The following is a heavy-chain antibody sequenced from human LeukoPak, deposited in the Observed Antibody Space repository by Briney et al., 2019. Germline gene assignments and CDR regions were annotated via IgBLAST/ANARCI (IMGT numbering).Heavy chain of an antibody. CDR3: AALVATMNGMDV. D-gene: IGHD5-12*01. Sequence: ASETLSLTCTVSGGSISSSSYYWGWIRQPPGKGLEWIGSIYYSGSTYYNPSLKSRVTISVDTSKNQFSLKLSSVTAADTAVYYCAALVATMNGMDVWGQGTTVTVSS. V-gene: IGHV4-39*07. CDR2: IYYSGST. CDR1: GGSISSSSYY. J-gene: IGHJ6*02.